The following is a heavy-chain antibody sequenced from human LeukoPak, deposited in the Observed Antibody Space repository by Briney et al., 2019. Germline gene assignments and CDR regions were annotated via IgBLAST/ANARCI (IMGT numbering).Heavy chain of an antibody. D-gene: IGHD1-26*01. J-gene: IGHJ5*02. V-gene: IGHV3-7*05. CDR1: GFPFSRYW. CDR3: ARGWELDP. CDR2: IKQDGSEK. Sequence: TGGSLRLSCAASGFPFSRYWLSWVRQALGKGLEWVANIKQDGSEKYYVDSVKGRFTISRDNAKNSLYLQMNSLRVEDTAVYYCARGWELDPWGQGTLVTVSS.